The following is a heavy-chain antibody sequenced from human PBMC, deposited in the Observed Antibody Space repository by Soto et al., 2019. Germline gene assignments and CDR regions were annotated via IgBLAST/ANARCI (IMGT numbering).Heavy chain of an antibody. Sequence: GGSLRLSCAASGFTFSSYAMSWVRQAPGKGLEWVSAISGSGGSTYYADSVKGRFTISRDNSKNTLYLQMNSLRAEDTAVYYCAKRMLFGPITMVRGTLSPFDYWGQGTLVTVSS. D-gene: IGHD3-10*01. J-gene: IGHJ4*02. V-gene: IGHV3-23*01. CDR1: GFTFSSYA. CDR2: ISGSGGST. CDR3: AKRMLFGPITMVRGTLSPFDY.